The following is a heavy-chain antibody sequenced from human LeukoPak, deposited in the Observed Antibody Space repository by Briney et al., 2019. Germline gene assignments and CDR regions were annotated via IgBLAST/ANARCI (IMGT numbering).Heavy chain of an antibody. V-gene: IGHV1-69*05. CDR2: IIPIFGTA. D-gene: IGHD1-26*01. Sequence: SVKVSCKASGYTFTGYYIRWVRQAPGQGLEWMGGIIPIFGTANYAQKFQGRVTITTDESTSTAYMELSSLRSEDAAVYYCARDSGSHAWGQGTLVTVSS. CDR3: ARDSGSHA. J-gene: IGHJ5*02. CDR1: GYTFTGYY.